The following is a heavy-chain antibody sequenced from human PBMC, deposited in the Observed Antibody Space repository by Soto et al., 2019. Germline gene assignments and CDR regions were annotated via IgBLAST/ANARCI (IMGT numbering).Heavy chain of an antibody. Sequence: SETLSLTCTVSGGSISSSSYYWGWIRQPPGKGLEWMGSIYYSGSTYYNPSLKRRVTISVDTSKNQSSLKLSSVTAADTAVYYCARHENRGYSYGDFDYWGQGTLVTVSS. D-gene: IGHD5-18*01. CDR2: IYYSGST. CDR1: GGSISSSSYY. V-gene: IGHV4-39*01. J-gene: IGHJ4*02. CDR3: ARHENRGYSYGDFDY.